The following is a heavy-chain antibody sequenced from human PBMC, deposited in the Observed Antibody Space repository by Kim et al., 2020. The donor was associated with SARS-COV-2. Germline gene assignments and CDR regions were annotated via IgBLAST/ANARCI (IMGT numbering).Heavy chain of an antibody. CDR2: INPNSGGT. CDR1: GYTFTGYY. D-gene: IGHD6-19*01. Sequence: ASVKVSCKASGYTFTGYYMHWVRQAPGQGLEWMGWINPNSGGTNYAQKFQGRVTMTRDTSISTAYMELSRLRSDDTVVYYCARDMRQWLGKGVFDYWGQGTLVTVSS. V-gene: IGHV1-2*02. CDR3: ARDMRQWLGKGVFDY. J-gene: IGHJ4*02.